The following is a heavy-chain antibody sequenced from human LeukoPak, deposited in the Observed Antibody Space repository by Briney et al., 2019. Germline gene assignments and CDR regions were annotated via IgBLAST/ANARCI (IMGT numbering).Heavy chain of an antibody. CDR3: ACGGEGWFDP. Sequence: GASVKVSCKASGYTFNNCDINWVRQASGQGLEWIGWMNPNSGSTFYAETFQGRVTMTRNTSIFTAYMDLSSLKSEDTAVYYCACGGEGWFDPWGQGMQVTVSS. J-gene: IGHJ5*02. CDR1: GYTFNNCD. CDR2: MNPNSGST. V-gene: IGHV1-8*02.